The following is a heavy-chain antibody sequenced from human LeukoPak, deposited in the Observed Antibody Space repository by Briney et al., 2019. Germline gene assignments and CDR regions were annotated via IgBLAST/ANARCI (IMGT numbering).Heavy chain of an antibody. Sequence: GGSLRLSCAASGFTFSTYGMHWVRQAPGKGLEWVAVISYDGSNKYYADSVKGRFTISRDNSKNTLYLQMNSLRAEDTAVYYCAREEEQHFDYWGQGTLVTVSS. CDR3: AREEEQHFDY. V-gene: IGHV3-33*05. CDR1: GFTFSTYG. J-gene: IGHJ4*02. D-gene: IGHD6-13*01. CDR2: ISYDGSNK.